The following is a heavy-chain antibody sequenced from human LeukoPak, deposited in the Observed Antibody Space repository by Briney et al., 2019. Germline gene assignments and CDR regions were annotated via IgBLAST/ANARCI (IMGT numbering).Heavy chain of an antibody. V-gene: IGHV4-39*01. Sequence: SETLSLTCTVSGGSISSSSYYWGWIRQPPGKGLEWIGSIYYSGSTYYNPSLKSRVTISVDTSKNQFSLKLSSVTAADTAVYYCARHVLRFLEWLPNFDYWGQGTLVAVSS. CDR2: IYYSGST. CDR3: ARHVLRFLEWLPNFDY. D-gene: IGHD3-3*01. J-gene: IGHJ4*02. CDR1: GGSISSSSYY.